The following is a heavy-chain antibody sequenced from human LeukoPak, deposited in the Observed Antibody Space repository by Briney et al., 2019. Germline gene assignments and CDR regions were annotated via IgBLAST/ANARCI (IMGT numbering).Heavy chain of an antibody. D-gene: IGHD5-12*01. CDR3: AREGAFDIVATINYFDY. Sequence: PGGSLRLSCAVSGFTFSNDNMNWVREAPGKGLEWFSSISSSSSYIYYADSVKGRFTISRDNAKNSLYLQMNSLRVEDTAVYYCAREGAFDIVATINYFDYWGQGTLVTVSS. CDR2: ISSSSSYI. CDR1: GFTFSNDN. V-gene: IGHV3-21*01. J-gene: IGHJ4*02.